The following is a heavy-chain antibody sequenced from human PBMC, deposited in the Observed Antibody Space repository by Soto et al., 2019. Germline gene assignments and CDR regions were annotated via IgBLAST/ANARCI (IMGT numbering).Heavy chain of an antibody. CDR2: ISGSGQTT. Sequence: GGSLRLSCAASGFTFSDYYMSWVRQVPGKGLAWVSAISGSGQTTYYADSVKGRFTVSRDNSKNTLYLQMNSLRAEDTAVYYCATNRRERGYSYGKYYYYYYYGMDVWGQGTTVTVSS. D-gene: IGHD5-18*01. J-gene: IGHJ6*02. CDR1: GFTFSDYY. V-gene: IGHV3-23*01. CDR3: ATNRRERGYSYGKYYYYYYYGMDV.